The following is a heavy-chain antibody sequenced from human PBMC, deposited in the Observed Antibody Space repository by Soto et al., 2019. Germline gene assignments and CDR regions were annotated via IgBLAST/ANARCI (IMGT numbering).Heavy chain of an antibody. CDR3: TTPNYYGDYLPYYYGMDV. CDR1: GFTFSNAW. Sequence: EVQLVESGGGLVKPGGSLRLSCAASGFTFSNAWMSWVRQAPGKGLEWVGRIKSKTDGGTTDYAAPVKGRFTISRDDSKNTLYLQMNSLKTEDTAVYYCTTPNYYGDYLPYYYGMDVWGQGTTVTVSS. J-gene: IGHJ6*02. V-gene: IGHV3-15*01. D-gene: IGHD4-17*01. CDR2: IKSKTDGGTT.